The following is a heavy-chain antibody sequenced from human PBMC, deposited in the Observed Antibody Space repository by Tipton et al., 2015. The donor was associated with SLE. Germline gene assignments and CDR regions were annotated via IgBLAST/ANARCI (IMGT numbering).Heavy chain of an antibody. J-gene: IGHJ4*02. CDR2: IYHSGRT. CDR3: ARRGYDSRISD. Sequence: TLSLTCAVSGYSIRSGFYWGWIRQPPGKGLEWIGSIYHSGRTYNNPSPKSRVTISVDTYKNQFSLKLSAVTAADPAVYYCARRGYDSRISDWGQGTLVTVSS. V-gene: IGHV4-38-2*01. CDR1: GYSIRSGFY. D-gene: IGHD5-12*01.